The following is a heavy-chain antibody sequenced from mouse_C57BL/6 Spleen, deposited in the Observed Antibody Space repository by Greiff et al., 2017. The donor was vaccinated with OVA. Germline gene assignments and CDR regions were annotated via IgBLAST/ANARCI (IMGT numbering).Heavy chain of an antibody. J-gene: IGHJ2*01. CDR3: ARSPMVAYYFDY. Sequence: QVQLKQPGAELVRPGSSVKLSCKASGYTFTSYWMHWVKQRPIQGLEWIGNIDPSDSETHYNQKFKDKATLTVDKSSSTAYMQLSSLTSEDSAVYYCARSPMVAYYFDYWGQGTTLTVSS. D-gene: IGHD2-2*01. CDR2: IDPSDSET. V-gene: IGHV1-52*01. CDR1: GYTFTSYW.